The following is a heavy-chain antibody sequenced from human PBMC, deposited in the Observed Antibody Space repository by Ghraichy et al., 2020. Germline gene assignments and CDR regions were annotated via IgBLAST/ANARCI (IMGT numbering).Heavy chain of an antibody. CDR2: IYRGGSP. Sequence: GSLRLSCAASGITVTSNYMSWVRQAPGKGLEWVSVIYRGGSPYYADSVKGRFTISRDNSKNTLYLQMNSLRAEDTAVYYCARAGKGVVREKYYYYYYGMDVWGQGTTVTVSS. J-gene: IGHJ6*02. V-gene: IGHV3-66*01. CDR3: ARAGKGVVREKYYYYYYGMDV. CDR1: GITVTSNY. D-gene: IGHD3-10*01.